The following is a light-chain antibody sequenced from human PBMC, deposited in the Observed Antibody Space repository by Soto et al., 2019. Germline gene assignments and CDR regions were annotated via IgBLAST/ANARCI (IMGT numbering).Light chain of an antibody. CDR1: RGSIASNY. CDR2: EDN. Sequence: NFMLTQPHSVSDSPGKTVTISCTRSRGSIASNYVQWYQQRPGSAPTTVIYEDNQRPSGVPDRFSGSIDSSSNSASLTISGLKTEDEADYYCQSYDSSNPVVFGGGTQLTVL. J-gene: IGLJ2*01. V-gene: IGLV6-57*03. CDR3: QSYDSSNPVV.